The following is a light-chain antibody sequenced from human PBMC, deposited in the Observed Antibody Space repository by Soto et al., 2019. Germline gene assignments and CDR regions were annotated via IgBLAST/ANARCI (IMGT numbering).Light chain of an antibody. J-gene: IGKJ3*01. CDR3: HQYGSSPFT. Sequence: EIVLTQSPGTLSLSPGERATLSCRASQSVSSSYLAWYQQKPGKAPRLLIYGASSRATGIPDRFSGSGSGTDFTLTISRLEPEDFAVYYCHQYGSSPFTFGPGTKVHIK. CDR2: GAS. CDR1: QSVSSSY. V-gene: IGKV3-20*01.